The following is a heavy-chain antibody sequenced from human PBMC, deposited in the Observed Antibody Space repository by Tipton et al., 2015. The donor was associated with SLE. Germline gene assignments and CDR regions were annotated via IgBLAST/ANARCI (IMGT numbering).Heavy chain of an antibody. V-gene: IGHV4-59*01. CDR2: IYYSGST. D-gene: IGHD3-9*01. Sequence: TLSLTCTVSGGSISSYYWSWIRQPPGKGLEWIGYIYYSGSTNYNPSLKSRVTISVDTSKNQFSLKLSSVTAADTAVYYCARGGGRYDILTGYYDYWGQGTLVTVSS. CDR1: GGSISSYY. CDR3: ARGGGRYDILTGYYDY. J-gene: IGHJ4*02.